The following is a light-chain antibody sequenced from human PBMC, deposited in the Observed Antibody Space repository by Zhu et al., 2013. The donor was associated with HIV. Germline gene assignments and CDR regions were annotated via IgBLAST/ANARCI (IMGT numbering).Light chain of an antibody. CDR3: QQYNNWPAT. Sequence: EIVLTQSPGTLSLSPGDRATLSCRASQSVSNNYVAWYQQRPGQAPRLLIYTASFRATGIPDRFSGSGSGTDFTLTISSLQSEDFAVYYCQQYNNWPATFGQGTKVEIK. V-gene: IGKV3D-20*02. CDR2: TAS. CDR1: QSVSNNY. J-gene: IGKJ1*01.